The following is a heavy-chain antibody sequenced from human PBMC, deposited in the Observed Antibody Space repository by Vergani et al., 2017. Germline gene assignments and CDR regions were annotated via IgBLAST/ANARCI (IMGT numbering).Heavy chain of an antibody. CDR1: GGSFSTGSQS. V-gene: IGHV4-61*02. Sequence: QVQLQESGPGLVKPSQTLSLTCTVSGGSFSTGSQSWTWLRQSAGKGLEWIGRIYTSGATNYNPSLRSRAIMSVDASKKQFSLKLNSVTAADTAMYYCARMGGYDEGDAFRIGYFDSWGPGILVTVSS. CDR2: IYTSGAT. CDR3: ARMGGYDEGDAFRIGYFDS. J-gene: IGHJ4*02. D-gene: IGHD3-22*01.